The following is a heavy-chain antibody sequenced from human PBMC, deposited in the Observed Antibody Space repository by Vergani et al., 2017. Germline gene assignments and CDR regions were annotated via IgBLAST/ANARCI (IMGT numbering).Heavy chain of an antibody. V-gene: IGHV3-48*01. J-gene: IGHJ5*02. Sequence: EVKLVESGGGLVQPGGSLRLSCAASGFTFSSYSMNWVRQAPGKGLEWVAYISSSSDTTHYADSVKGRFTISRDNAKKSLYLQMNSLRAEDTAVYYCARRDCSSSRCREANWFDPWGQGTLVTVSS. CDR3: ARRDCSSSRCREANWFDP. D-gene: IGHD2-2*01. CDR1: GFTFSSYS. CDR2: ISSSSDTT.